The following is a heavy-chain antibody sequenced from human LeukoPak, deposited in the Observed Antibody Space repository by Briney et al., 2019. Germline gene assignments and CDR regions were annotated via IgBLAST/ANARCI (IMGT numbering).Heavy chain of an antibody. CDR3: ARVDYDTSGLLAPFDI. V-gene: IGHV1-2*02. CDR1: GYTFTGYY. CDR2: LNPNSGGT. J-gene: IGHJ3*02. Sequence: ASMKVSCKASGYTFTGYYIHWVRQAPGQGLEWMGWLNPNSGGTKYAQKFQGRVTMTRDTSISTAYMELRSLRSDDTAVYYCARVDYDTSGLLAPFDIWGQGTMVTVSS. D-gene: IGHD3-22*01.